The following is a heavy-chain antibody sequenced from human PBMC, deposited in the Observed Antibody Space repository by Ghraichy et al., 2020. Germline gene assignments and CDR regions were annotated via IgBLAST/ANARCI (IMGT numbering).Heavy chain of an antibody. CDR1: GGSISSYY. V-gene: IGHV4-59*01. J-gene: IGHJ4*02. D-gene: IGHD4-11*01. CDR2: IYYSGST. Sequence: SETPSLTCTVSGGSISSYYWSWIRQPPGKGLEWIGYIYYSGSTNYNPSLKSRVTISVDTSKNQFSLKLSSVTAADTAVYYCARTYSIGFDYWGQGTLVTVSS. CDR3: ARTYSIGFDY.